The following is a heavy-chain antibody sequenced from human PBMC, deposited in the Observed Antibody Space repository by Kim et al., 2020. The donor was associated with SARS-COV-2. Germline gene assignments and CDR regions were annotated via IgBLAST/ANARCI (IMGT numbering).Heavy chain of an antibody. CDR2: ISAYNGNT. V-gene: IGHV1-18*01. J-gene: IGHJ5*02. CDR3: ARPRAIMSSSWYDGAPSWFDP. CDR1: GYTFTSYG. Sequence: ASVKVSCKASGYTFTSYGISWVRQAPGQGLEWMGWISAYNGNTNYAQKLQGRVTMTTDTSTSTAYMELRSLRSDDTAVYYCARPRAIMSSSWYDGAPSWFDPWGQGTLVTVSS. D-gene: IGHD6-13*01.